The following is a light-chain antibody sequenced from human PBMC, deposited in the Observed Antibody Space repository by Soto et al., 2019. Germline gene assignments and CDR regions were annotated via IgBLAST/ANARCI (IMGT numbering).Light chain of an antibody. V-gene: IGLV4-60*03. CDR2: LEGSGSY. Sequence: QPVLTQSSSASASLGSSVKLTCTLSSGHSSNIIAWHQQQPGKAPRYLMKLEGSGSYNKGSGVPDRFSGSSSGADRYLTISNLQSEDEADYYCETWDNNTRVFGGGTKLTVL. CDR1: SGHSSNI. J-gene: IGLJ3*02. CDR3: ETWDNNTRV.